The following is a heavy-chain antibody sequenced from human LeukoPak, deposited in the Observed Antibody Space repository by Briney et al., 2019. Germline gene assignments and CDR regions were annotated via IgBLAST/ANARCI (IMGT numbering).Heavy chain of an antibody. CDR3: ARASCSSTSCDAVYY. D-gene: IGHD2-2*01. V-gene: IGHV1-46*01. CDR2: INPSGGST. Sequence: GASVRVSCKASGYTFTIYYMHWVRQAPGQGLEWVGIINPSGGSTSSAEKFQGRVTMTRDTSTSTVYMELSSLRSEDTAVYDCARASCSSTSCDAVYYWGQGTLVTVSS. CDR1: GYTFTIYY. J-gene: IGHJ4*02.